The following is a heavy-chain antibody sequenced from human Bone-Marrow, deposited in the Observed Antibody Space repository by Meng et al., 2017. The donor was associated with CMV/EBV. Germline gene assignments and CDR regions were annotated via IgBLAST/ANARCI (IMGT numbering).Heavy chain of an antibody. CDR1: GFTFSSYG. V-gene: IGHV3-30*02. J-gene: IGHJ4*02. CDR3: ATSSGDTSTIYY. CDR2: IRYDGSSK. Sequence: GSLRLSCAASGFTFSSYGMHWVRQAPGKGLEWVAFIRYDGSSKYYADSVKGRFTISRDNSKNTLYLQMNSLRAEDTAVYYCATSSGDTSTIYYWGQGTLVTVSS. D-gene: IGHD3-3*01.